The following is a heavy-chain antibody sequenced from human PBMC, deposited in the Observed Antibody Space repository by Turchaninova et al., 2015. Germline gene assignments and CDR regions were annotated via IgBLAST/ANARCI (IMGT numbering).Heavy chain of an antibody. V-gene: IGHV2-5*02. CDR3: AHRRPNSGGWDTGVFDQ. J-gene: IGHJ4*02. CDR1: GFSLSTSGVG. CDR2: LYWDDDS. Sequence: QITLKESGPTRVKPTQTLTLTCTFSGFSLSTSGVGVGWIRHPTGKALECLALLYWDDDSSYSPSLKSRLTITKDTSKNQVVLTMTNMDPVDTGTYYCAHRRPNSGGWDTGVFDQWGPGTLVTVSS. D-gene: IGHD6-19*01.